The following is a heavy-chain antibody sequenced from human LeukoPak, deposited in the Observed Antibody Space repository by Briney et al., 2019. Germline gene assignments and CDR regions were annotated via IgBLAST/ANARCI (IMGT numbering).Heavy chain of an antibody. Sequence: PSETLSLTCTVSGGSISSSSYYWGWIRQPPGKGLVWIGSIYYSGSTYYNPSLKSRVTISVDTSKNQFSLKLSSVTAADTAVYYCASYYDFWSGLDYWGQGTLVTVSS. D-gene: IGHD3-3*01. J-gene: IGHJ4*02. CDR2: IYYSGST. V-gene: IGHV4-39*01. CDR3: ASYYDFWSGLDY. CDR1: GGSISSSSYY.